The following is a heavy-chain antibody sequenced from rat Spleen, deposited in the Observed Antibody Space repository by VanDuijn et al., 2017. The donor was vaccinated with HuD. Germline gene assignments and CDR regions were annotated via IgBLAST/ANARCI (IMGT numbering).Heavy chain of an antibody. CDR3: TRGEEAIGGY. D-gene: IGHD1-11*01. J-gene: IGHJ2*01. Sequence: EVQLVESGGGLVQPGRSLKLSCAASGFTFSDYGMAWVRQAPGKGLEWVASITNTGGSMYYPDSVKGRFTISRDNAQNTLYLQMNSLRSEDTATYYCTRGEEAIGGYWGQGVMVTVSS. CDR1: GFTFSDYG. CDR2: ITNTGGSM. V-gene: IGHV5-31*01.